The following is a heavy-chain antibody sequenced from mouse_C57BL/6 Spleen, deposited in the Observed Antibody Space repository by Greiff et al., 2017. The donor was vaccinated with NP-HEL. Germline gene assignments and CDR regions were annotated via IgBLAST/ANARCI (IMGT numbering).Heavy chain of an antibody. V-gene: IGHV5-16*01. CDR3: AREYSSLDY. CDR2: INYDGSST. Sequence: EVQGVESGGGLVQPGSSMKLSCTASGFTFSDYYMAWVRQVPEKGLEWVANINYDGSSTYYLDSLKSRFIISGDNAKNILHRQMNIQKSEDKAADSCAREYSSLDYWGQGTTLTVSS. CDR1: GFTFSDYY. D-gene: IGHD1-1*01. J-gene: IGHJ2*01.